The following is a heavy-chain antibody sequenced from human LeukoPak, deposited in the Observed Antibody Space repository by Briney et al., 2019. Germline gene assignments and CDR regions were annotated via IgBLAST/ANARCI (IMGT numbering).Heavy chain of an antibody. Sequence: PSETLSLTCTVSGGSISSSSYYWGWIRQPPGKGLEWIGSIYYSGSTYYNPSLKSRVTISVDTSKNQFSLKLSSVTAADTAVYYCARPFRSTIFGVVSRFDPWGQGTLVTVSS. CDR1: GGSISSSSYY. D-gene: IGHD3-3*01. J-gene: IGHJ5*02. CDR2: IYYSGST. CDR3: ARPFRSTIFGVVSRFDP. V-gene: IGHV4-39*01.